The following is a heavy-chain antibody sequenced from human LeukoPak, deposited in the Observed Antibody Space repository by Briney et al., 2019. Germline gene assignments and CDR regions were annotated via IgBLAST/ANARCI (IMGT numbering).Heavy chain of an antibody. CDR2: INHSGST. J-gene: IGHJ4*02. CDR1: GGSFSGYY. D-gene: IGHD7-27*01. CDR3: ARGQNWGSYFDY. V-gene: IGHV4-34*01. Sequence: SETPSLTCAVYGGSFSGYYWSWIRQPPGKGLEWIGEINHSGSTNYNPSLKSRVTISVDTSKNQFSLKLSSVTAADTAVYYCARGQNWGSYFDYWGQGTLVTVSS.